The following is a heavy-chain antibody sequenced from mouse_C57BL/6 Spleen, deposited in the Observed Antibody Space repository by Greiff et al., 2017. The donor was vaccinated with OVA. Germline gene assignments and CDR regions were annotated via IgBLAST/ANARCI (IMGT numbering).Heavy chain of an antibody. CDR1: GFTFSDAW. Sequence: EVQLVESGGGLVQPGGSMKLSCAASGFTFSDAWMDWVRQSPGKGLEWVAEIRNKANNPATYYAESVKGRLTISRDDSKSSVYLQMNSLRAEDTGIYYCTASFDYWGQGTTLTVSS. CDR2: IRNKANNPAT. J-gene: IGHJ2*01. V-gene: IGHV6-6*01. CDR3: TASFDY.